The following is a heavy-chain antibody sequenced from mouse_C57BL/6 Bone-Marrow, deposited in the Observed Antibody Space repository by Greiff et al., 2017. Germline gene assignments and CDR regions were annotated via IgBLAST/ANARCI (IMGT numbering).Heavy chain of an antibody. V-gene: IGHV1-7*01. D-gene: IGHD3-2*02. CDR2: INPSSGYT. Sequence: QVQLQQSGAELAKPGASVKLSCKASGYTFTSYWMHWVKQRPGQGLEWIGYINPSSGYTKYNQKFKDKATLTADKSSSTAYMQLSSLTYEDSAVDYCAEGELRLLSLMDYWGQGTSVTVSS. CDR3: AEGELRLLSLMDY. J-gene: IGHJ4*01. CDR1: GYTFTSYW.